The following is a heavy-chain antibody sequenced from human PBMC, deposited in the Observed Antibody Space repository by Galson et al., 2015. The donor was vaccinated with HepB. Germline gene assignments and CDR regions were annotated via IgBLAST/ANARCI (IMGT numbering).Heavy chain of an antibody. Sequence: SLRLSCAASGFTFSSYSMNWVRQAPGKGLEWVSSISSSSSYIYYADSVKGRFTISRDNAKNSLYLQMNSLRAEDTAVYYCARDHSIWHDFGWRSKYPNWFDPWGQGTLVTVSS. CDR3: ARDHSIWHDFGWRSKYPNWFDP. D-gene: IGHD3-9*01. V-gene: IGHV3-21*01. J-gene: IGHJ5*02. CDR2: ISSSSSYI. CDR1: GFTFSSYS.